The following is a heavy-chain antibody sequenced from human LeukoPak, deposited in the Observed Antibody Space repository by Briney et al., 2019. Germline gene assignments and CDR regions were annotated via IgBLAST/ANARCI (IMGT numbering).Heavy chain of an antibody. J-gene: IGHJ4*02. CDR1: GFTFSSYA. Sequence: GGSLRLSCAASGFTFSSYAMSWVRQAPGKGLEWVSAISGSGGSTYYADSVKGRYTISRDNSKNTLYLQMNSLRAEDTAVYYCPALMGYDFWSGYYTFGWGQGTLVTVSS. CDR2: ISGSGGST. D-gene: IGHD3-3*01. CDR3: PALMGYDFWSGYYTFG. V-gene: IGHV3-23*01.